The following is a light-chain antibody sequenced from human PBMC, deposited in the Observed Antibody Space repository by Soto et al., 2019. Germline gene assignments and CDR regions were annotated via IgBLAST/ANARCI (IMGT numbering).Light chain of an antibody. Sequence: QSALTQPASVSGSPGQSITISCTGTSSDVGGYNYVSWYQQHPGKAPKLMIYEVSNRPSGVSNRFSGSKSGNTASLTISGLQAEAEADYYRSSYTSSSTRVFGGGTQLTVL. CDR3: SSYTSSSTRV. J-gene: IGLJ3*02. V-gene: IGLV2-14*01. CDR1: SSDVGGYNY. CDR2: EVS.